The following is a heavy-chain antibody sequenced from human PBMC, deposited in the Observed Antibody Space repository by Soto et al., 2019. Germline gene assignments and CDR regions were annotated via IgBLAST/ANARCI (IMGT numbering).Heavy chain of an antibody. Sequence: GGSLRLSCAASGFTFSSYWMSWVRQAPGKGLEWVANIKQDGSEKYYVDSVKGRFTISRDNAKNSLYLQMNSLRAEDTAVYYCARESVGMVATIYYYYMDVWGKGTTVTVSS. CDR1: GFTFSSYW. D-gene: IGHD5-12*01. CDR3: ARESVGMVATIYYYYMDV. V-gene: IGHV3-7*01. CDR2: IKQDGSEK. J-gene: IGHJ6*03.